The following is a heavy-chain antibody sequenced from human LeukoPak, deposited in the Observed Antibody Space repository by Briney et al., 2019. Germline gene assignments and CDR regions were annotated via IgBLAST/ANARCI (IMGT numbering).Heavy chain of an antibody. CDR2: MFYYGST. J-gene: IGHJ5*02. D-gene: IGHD3-16*01. Sequence: SETLSLTGTGSGDSISSSNYFWGWIRQPPGKGLEWIGSMFYYGSTYYNASLKSRVTISLDTSKKQFSLKLRSVTAADTAVYYCARGGITSLLNWFDPWGQGILVTVSS. CDR3: ARGGITSLLNWFDP. V-gene: IGHV4-39*07. CDR1: GDSISSSNYF.